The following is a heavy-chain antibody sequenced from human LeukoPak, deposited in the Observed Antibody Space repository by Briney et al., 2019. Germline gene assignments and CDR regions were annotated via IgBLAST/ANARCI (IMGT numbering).Heavy chain of an antibody. CDR1: GYTFTSYG. D-gene: IGHD2/OR15-2a*01. V-gene: IGHV1-18*01. Sequence: ASVKVSCKASGYTFTSYGISWVRQAPGQGLEWMGWISAYNGNTNYAQKFQGRVTMTRDTSVSTAYMELSGLTSDDTALYYCARDVIQLPSWFDPWGQGTLVTVSS. CDR3: ARDVIQLPSWFDP. CDR2: ISAYNGNT. J-gene: IGHJ5*02.